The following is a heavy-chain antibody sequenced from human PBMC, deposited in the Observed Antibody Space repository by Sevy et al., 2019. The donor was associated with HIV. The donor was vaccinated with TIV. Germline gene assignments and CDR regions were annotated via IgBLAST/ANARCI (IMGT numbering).Heavy chain of an antibody. D-gene: IGHD3-9*01. J-gene: IGHJ4*02. CDR3: TKEALTTYGDGAH. Sequence: GGSLRLSCAASGFTFSGYTMNWVRQAPGKGLEWVSAITGIDIRTYYADSVKGRFTISRDDSKSTLFLQMHSLRADDTALYYCTKEALTTYGDGAHWGQGTLVTVSS. CDR2: ITGIDIRT. CDR1: GFTFSGYT. V-gene: IGHV3-23*01.